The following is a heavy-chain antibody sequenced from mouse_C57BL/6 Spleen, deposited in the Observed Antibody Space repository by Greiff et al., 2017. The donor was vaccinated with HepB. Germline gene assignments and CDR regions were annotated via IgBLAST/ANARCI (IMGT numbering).Heavy chain of an antibody. J-gene: IGHJ2*01. D-gene: IGHD1-1*01. CDR3: ARASVNDYYVGDY. CDR2: ISSGGSYT. V-gene: IGHV5-6*01. Sequence: EVQVVESGGDLVKPGGSLKLSCAASGFTFSSYGMSWVRQTPDKRLEWVATISSGGSYTYYPDSVKGRFTISRDNAKNTLYLQMSSLKSEDTAMYYCARASVNDYYVGDYWGQGTTLTVSS. CDR1: GFTFSSYG.